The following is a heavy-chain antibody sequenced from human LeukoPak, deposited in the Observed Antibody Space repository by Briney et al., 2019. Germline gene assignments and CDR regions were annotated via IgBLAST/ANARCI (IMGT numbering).Heavy chain of an antibody. D-gene: IGHD1-26*01. CDR3: ASLSGSYYLFDY. J-gene: IGHJ4*02. V-gene: IGHV4-39*01. Sequence: SETLSLTCTVSGGSISSSSYYWGWIRQPPGKGLEWIGSIYYSGSTYYNPSLKSRVTISVDTSKNQFSLKLSSVTAADTAVYYCASLSGSYYLFDYWGQGTLVTVSS. CDR1: GGSISSSSYY. CDR2: IYYSGST.